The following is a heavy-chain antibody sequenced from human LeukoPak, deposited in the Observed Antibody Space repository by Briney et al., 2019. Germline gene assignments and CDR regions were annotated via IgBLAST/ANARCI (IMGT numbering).Heavy chain of an antibody. CDR1: GGSISSYY. Sequence: SETLSLTCTVSGGSISSYYWSWIRQPPGKGLEWIGYIYYSGSTNYNPSLKSRVTISVDTSKNQFSLKLSSVTAADTAVYYCARGVRYYYGSGKGIKNWFDPWGQGTLVTVSS. D-gene: IGHD3-10*01. CDR2: IYYSGST. J-gene: IGHJ5*02. V-gene: IGHV4-59*01. CDR3: ARGVRYYYGSGKGIKNWFDP.